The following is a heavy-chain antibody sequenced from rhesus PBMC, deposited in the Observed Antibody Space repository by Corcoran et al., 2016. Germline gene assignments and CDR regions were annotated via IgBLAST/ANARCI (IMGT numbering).Heavy chain of an antibody. V-gene: IGHV6-1*01. CDR1: GDSVSSKSAT. J-gene: IGHJ4*01. CDR2: TYYRSKWYN. CDR3: ARGGGSWNGRVYYFDY. D-gene: IGHD6-25*01. Sequence: QVQLQESGPGLVKPSQTLSLTCAISGDSVSSKSATWNWIRQSPSRGLEGRGRTYYRSKWYNDYAQSVQNRITINPDTSKNQFSLQLNSVTPEDMAVYYCARGGGSWNGRVYYFDYWGQGVLVTVSS.